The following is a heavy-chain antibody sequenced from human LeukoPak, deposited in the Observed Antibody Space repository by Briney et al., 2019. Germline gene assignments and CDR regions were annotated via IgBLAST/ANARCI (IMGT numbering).Heavy chain of an antibody. CDR2: ISGDGGST. V-gene: IGHV3-43*02. D-gene: IGHD5-12*01. CDR3: AKDHSGYSGDYFDY. J-gene: IGHJ4*02. CDR1: GFSFDDYA. Sequence: GGSLGLSCAASGFSFDDYAMHWVRQAPGKGLEWVSVISGDGGSTYYADSVKGRFTISRDNSKNSLYLQMNSLRTEDTALYYCAKDHSGYSGDYFDYWGQGTLVAVSS.